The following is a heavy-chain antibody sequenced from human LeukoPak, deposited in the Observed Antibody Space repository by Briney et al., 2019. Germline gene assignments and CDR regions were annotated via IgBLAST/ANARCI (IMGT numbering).Heavy chain of an antibody. Sequence: GSLRLSCAASRFTFTDFYMSWIRQAPGKGLEWLSDISRSSTDTNYADSVKGRFTISRDNAKNSLFLQLNSLRAEDTAVYYCARKTYYYDSGSYSKSYYFDYWGQGTLVTVSS. D-gene: IGHD3-10*01. J-gene: IGHJ4*02. CDR2: ISRSSTDT. CDR1: RFTFTDFY. V-gene: IGHV3-11*06. CDR3: ARKTYYYDSGSYSKSYYFDY.